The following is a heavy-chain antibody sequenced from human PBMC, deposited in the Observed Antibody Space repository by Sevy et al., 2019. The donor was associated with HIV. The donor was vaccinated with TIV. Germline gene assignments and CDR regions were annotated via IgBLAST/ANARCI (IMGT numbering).Heavy chain of an antibody. V-gene: IGHV5-51*01. Sequence: GESLKISCKTSGYKFSNFWIGWVRQRPGKGLEWVGIIHSGDSDVRYSPAFQGQVTFSVDASINTAYLNWSSLKAPDSGMYFCSRRADRGDYWGQGTLVTVSS. CDR2: IHSGDSDV. J-gene: IGHJ4*02. CDR1: GYKFSNFW. CDR3: SRRADRGDY.